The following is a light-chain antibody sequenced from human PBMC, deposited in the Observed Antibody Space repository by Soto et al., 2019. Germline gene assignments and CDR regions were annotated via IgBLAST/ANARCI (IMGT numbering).Light chain of an antibody. CDR2: GAS. J-gene: IGKJ2*01. CDR1: QSVANSA. CDR3: QLYGSSPMYT. Sequence: EIVLTQSPGTLSLSPGERATLSCRASQSVANSALAWYLQKPGQASRLLIYGASSRATGIPDRFSGSGSGTDFTLTISRLEPEDFAVYYCQLYGSSPMYTFGQGTRLEIK. V-gene: IGKV3-20*01.